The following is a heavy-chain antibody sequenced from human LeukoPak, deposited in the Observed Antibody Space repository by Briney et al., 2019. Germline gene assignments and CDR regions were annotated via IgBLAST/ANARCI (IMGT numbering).Heavy chain of an antibody. V-gene: IGHV3-33*06. D-gene: IGHD2-8*01. J-gene: IGHJ4*02. CDR2: IWYDGSNK. Sequence: GGSLRLSCAASGFTFSSYGMHWVRQAPGKGLEWVAVIWYDGSNKYYADSVKGRFTISRDNSWNTLFLQMNSLRDEDTAVYYCAKDRSDNKTWYAGSHWGQGTLVTVSS. CDR1: GFTFSSYG. CDR3: AKDRSDNKTWYAGSH.